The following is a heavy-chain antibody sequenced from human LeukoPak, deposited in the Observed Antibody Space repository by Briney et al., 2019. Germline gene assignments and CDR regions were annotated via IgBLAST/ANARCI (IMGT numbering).Heavy chain of an antibody. J-gene: IGHJ4*02. CDR1: GFTFSGSA. D-gene: IGHD2-15*01. V-gene: IGHV3-73*01. Sequence: GGSLRLSCAASGFTFSGSAMHWVRQASGKGLEWVGRIRSKANSYATAYAASVKGRFTISRDDSKNTAYLQMNSLKTEDTAVYYCAKDEPDSRGDYWGQGTLVTVSS. CDR3: AKDEPDSRGDY. CDR2: IRSKANSYAT.